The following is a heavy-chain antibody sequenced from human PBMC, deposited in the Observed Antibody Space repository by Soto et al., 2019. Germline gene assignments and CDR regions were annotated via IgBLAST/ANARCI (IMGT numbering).Heavy chain of an antibody. D-gene: IGHD2-2*01. J-gene: IGHJ4*02. CDR2: IYYSGST. V-gene: IGHV4-31*03. CDR3: ARGRIVVVPAAIANAELDY. Sequence: QVQLQESGPGLVKPSQTLSLTCTVSGGSISSGGYYWSWIRQHPGKGLEWIGYIYYSGSTYYNPSLKSRVTISVDTSKNQFSLKLSSVTAADTAVYYCARGRIVVVPAAIANAELDYWGQGTLVTVSS. CDR1: GGSISSGGYY.